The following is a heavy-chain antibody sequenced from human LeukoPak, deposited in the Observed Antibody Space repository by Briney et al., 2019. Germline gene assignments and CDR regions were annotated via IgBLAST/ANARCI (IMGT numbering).Heavy chain of an antibody. CDR3: ARVLLILRLQETVNAFDI. D-gene: IGHD5-24*01. J-gene: IGHJ3*02. Sequence: GGSLRLSCAASGFTFSSYSMNWVRQAPGKGLEWVSSISSSSSYIYYADSVKGRFTISRDNAQNSLYLQMNSLRAEDTAVYYCARVLLILRLQETVNAFDIWGQGTMVTVSS. CDR1: GFTFSSYS. V-gene: IGHV3-21*01. CDR2: ISSSSSYI.